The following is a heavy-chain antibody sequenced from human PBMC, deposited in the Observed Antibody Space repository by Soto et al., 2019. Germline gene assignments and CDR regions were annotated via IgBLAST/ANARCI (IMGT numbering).Heavy chain of an antibody. Sequence: GGSLRLSCAASGFTFSSYAMSWVRQAPGKGLEWVSAISGSSGYTNYADSVKGRFTISRDNAKNSLYLQVSSLRAEDTAIYYCARDLRRNSGSYFDYWGQGTPVTVSS. J-gene: IGHJ4*02. D-gene: IGHD1-26*01. V-gene: IGHV3-23*01. CDR2: ISGSSGYT. CDR1: GFTFSSYA. CDR3: ARDLRRNSGSYFDY.